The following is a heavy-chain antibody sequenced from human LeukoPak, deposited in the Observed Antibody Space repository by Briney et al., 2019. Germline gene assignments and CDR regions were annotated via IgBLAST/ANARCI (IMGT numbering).Heavy chain of an antibody. CDR2: ISSSGDYI. V-gene: IGHV3-21*01. CDR1: GFTFNTYT. CDR3: ARDPIYTFDGPEYFQH. D-gene: IGHD2-2*02. J-gene: IGHJ1*01. Sequence: GGSLRLSCAASGFTFNTYTMNWVRQAPGKGLEWVSSISSSGDYISYADSVTGRFTISRDNAKKSLYLQMNILRAEDTAVYYCARDPIYTFDGPEYFQHWGQGTLVTVSS.